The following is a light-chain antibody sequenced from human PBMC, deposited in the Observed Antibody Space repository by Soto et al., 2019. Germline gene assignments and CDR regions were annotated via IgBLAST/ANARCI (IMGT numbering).Light chain of an antibody. Sequence: QSVLTQPPSASGTPGQRVTISCSGSGSNIGVNYVYWYQQFPGTAPKLLIYRNNQRPSGVPDRFSGSKSGTSVSLAISGLRSEDEAVYYCAAWDDSLSGVLFGGGTQLTVL. CDR3: AAWDDSLSGVL. CDR2: RNN. V-gene: IGLV1-47*01. CDR1: GSNIGVNY. J-gene: IGLJ2*01.